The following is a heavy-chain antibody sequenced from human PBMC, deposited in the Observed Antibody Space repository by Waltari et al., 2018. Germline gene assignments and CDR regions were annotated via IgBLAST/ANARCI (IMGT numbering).Heavy chain of an antibody. CDR1: GDIFKSRP. Sequence: QEQLIQSRAEERKHGSSVKVSCQALGDIFKSRPINWVRQAPGQGLEYMGRINPMFGITNYAQNFQGRLKITADKSTKTAYMELNSLRFDDTAIYYCTRDPPLGWGQGTQVTVSS. J-gene: IGHJ4*02. V-gene: IGHV1-69*04. D-gene: IGHD7-27*01. CDR3: TRDPPLG. CDR2: INPMFGIT.